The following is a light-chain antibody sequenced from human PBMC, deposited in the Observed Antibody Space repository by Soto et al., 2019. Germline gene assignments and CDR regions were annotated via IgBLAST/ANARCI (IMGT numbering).Light chain of an antibody. CDR1: QSVSSY. Sequence: EIVLTQSPATLSLSPGERATLSCRASQSVSSYLAWFQQKPGQAPRLLIYDASNRATGIPARFSGSGSGTDFTLTISSLEPEDFAVYYCQQRSNWPYTFGQGTNLHIK. CDR2: DAS. CDR3: QQRSNWPYT. V-gene: IGKV3-11*01. J-gene: IGKJ2*01.